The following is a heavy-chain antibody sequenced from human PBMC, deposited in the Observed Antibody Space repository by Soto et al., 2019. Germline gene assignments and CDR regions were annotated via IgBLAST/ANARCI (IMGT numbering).Heavy chain of an antibody. CDR1: GGSISSGGYY. CDR2: IYYSGST. D-gene: IGHD2-15*01. J-gene: IGHJ6*02. V-gene: IGHV4-31*03. CDR3: ARDSGVVVAATLQGFYYYYGMDV. Sequence: SETLSLTCTVSGGSISSGGYYWRWIRPHPGKGLEWIGYIYYSGSTYYNPSLKSRVTISVDTSKNQFSLKLSSVTAADTAVYYCARDSGVVVAATLQGFYYYYGMDVWGQGTTVTVSS.